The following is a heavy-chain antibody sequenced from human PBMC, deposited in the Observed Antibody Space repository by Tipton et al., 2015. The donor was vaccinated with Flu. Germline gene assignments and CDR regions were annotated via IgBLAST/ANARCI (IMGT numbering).Heavy chain of an antibody. J-gene: IGHJ4*02. V-gene: IGHV4-34*01. Sequence: LRLSCAVYGGSFSGYYWSWIRQPPGKGLEWIGEINHSGSTNYNPSLKSRVTISINTSKNQLSLKLSSVTAADTAVYYCARKEVDDYGDYVSLDWGQGTLVTVSS. CDR2: INHSGST. CDR1: GGSFSGYY. D-gene: IGHD4-17*01. CDR3: ARKEVDDYGDYVSLD.